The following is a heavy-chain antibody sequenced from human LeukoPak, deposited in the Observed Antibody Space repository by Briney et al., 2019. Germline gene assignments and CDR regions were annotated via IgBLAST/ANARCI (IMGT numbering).Heavy chain of an antibody. D-gene: IGHD5-18*01. CDR3: TTEMDTAIYY. Sequence: ASVKVSCKASGYTFTSYYMHWVRQAPGQGLEWMGIINPSGGSTSYAQKFQGRVTMTRDTSTSTVYMELSSLRTEDTAVYYCTTEMDTAIYYWGQGTLVTVSS. CDR2: INPSGGST. V-gene: IGHV1-46*01. CDR1: GYTFTSYY. J-gene: IGHJ4*02.